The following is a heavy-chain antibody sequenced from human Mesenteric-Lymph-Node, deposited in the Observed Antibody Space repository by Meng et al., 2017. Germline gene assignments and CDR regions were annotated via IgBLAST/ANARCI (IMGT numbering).Heavy chain of an antibody. CDR2: IYPGDSES. V-gene: IGHV5-51*01. CDR1: GYSFSNYW. J-gene: IGHJ4*02. D-gene: IGHD3-9*01. Sequence: GESLKISCKASGYSFSNYWIGWVRQMPGKGLEWLGIIYPGDSESRTSPSFQGRVTISVDKSVTTAYLQCSSLKASDTAIYYCARGDTSSQQRSFDWYVGQWGQGTLVTVSS. CDR3: ARGDTSSQQRSFDWYVGQ.